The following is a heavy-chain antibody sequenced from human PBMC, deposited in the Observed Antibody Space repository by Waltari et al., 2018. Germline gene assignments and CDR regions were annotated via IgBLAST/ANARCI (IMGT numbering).Heavy chain of an antibody. Sequence: QVQLHQWGGGLLKPSETLSLTCAVSGDSFSGYHWNWIRQSPEKGLEWIGEIDHDGSTYYNPAVKSRVTMSVDRGKKRFSLEMTSVTAADTAVYYCARGITHYYASGLNWFDSWGQGNLATVSS. CDR2: IDHDGST. J-gene: IGHJ5*01. V-gene: IGHV4-34*01. CDR1: GDSFSGYH. D-gene: IGHD3-10*01. CDR3: ARGITHYYASGLNWFDS.